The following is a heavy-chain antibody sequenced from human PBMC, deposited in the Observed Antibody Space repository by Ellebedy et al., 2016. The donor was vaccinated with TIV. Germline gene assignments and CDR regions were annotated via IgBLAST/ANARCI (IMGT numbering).Heavy chain of an antibody. Sequence: GESLKISCAASGFTFSSYWMHWVRQAPGKGLVWVSRINSDESSTTYADSVEGRFTISRDNAKNTLYLQMNSLRAEDTALYYCARGNRGWLQPDRYFDLWGRGTLVTVSS. CDR3: ARGNRGWLQPDRYFDL. CDR2: INSDESST. D-gene: IGHD5-24*01. V-gene: IGHV3-74*01. CDR1: GFTFSSYW. J-gene: IGHJ2*01.